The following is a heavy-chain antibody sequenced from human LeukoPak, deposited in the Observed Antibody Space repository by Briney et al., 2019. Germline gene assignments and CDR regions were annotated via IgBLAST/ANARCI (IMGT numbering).Heavy chain of an antibody. Sequence: SGESLRLSCAASGFTVSSYAMHWVRQAPGKGLEWVTVISYDGSNKYYADSVKGRFTISRDNSKNTLYLQMNSLRAEDTAVYYCARSNYFDYWGQGTLVTVSS. J-gene: IGHJ4*02. CDR2: ISYDGSNK. CDR1: GFTVSSYA. CDR3: ARSNYFDY. V-gene: IGHV3-30*04.